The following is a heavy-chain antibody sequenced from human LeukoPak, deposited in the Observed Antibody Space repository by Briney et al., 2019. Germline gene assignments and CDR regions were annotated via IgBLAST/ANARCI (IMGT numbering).Heavy chain of an antibody. V-gene: IGHV4-39*01. Sequence: SETLSLTCTVSGDSIGGKTYSWGWVRQPPGKGLEWIGYMYYSENTYYNPSLKSRVTISVDTSRFQFSLKLSSVTAADTAVYYCVRYRSGSNRFDYWGQGTLVTVSS. CDR1: GDSIGGKTYS. CDR2: MYYSENT. J-gene: IGHJ4*02. D-gene: IGHD6-19*01. CDR3: VRYRSGSNRFDY.